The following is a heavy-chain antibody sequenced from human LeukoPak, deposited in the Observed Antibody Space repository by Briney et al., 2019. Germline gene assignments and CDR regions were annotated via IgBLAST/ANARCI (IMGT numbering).Heavy chain of an antibody. V-gene: IGHV1-58*01. CDR1: GFTFTSSA. Sequence: SVKVSCTASGFTFTSSAVQWVRQARGQRLEWIGWIVVGSGNTNYAQKFQERVTITRDMSTSTAYMELSSLRSEDTAVYYCARDRCSSTSCQTNYYYGMDVWGQGTTVTVSS. CDR3: ARDRCSSTSCQTNYYYGMDV. CDR2: IVVGSGNT. D-gene: IGHD2-2*01. J-gene: IGHJ6*02.